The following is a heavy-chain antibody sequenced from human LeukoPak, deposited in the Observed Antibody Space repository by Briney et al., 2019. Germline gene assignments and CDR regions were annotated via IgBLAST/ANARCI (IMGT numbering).Heavy chain of an antibody. CDR2: IYYSGST. CDR3: ARLLWYFDL. J-gene: IGHJ2*01. V-gene: IGHV4-59*01. CDR1: GVSISSYY. Sequence: PSETLSLTCTVSGVSISSYYWSWIRQPPGKGLEWIGYIYYSGSTNYNPSLKSRVTISVDTSKNQFSLKLSSVTAADTAVYYCARLLWYFDLWGRGTLVTVSS.